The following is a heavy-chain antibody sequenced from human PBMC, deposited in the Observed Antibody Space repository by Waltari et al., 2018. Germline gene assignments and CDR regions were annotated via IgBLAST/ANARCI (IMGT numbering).Heavy chain of an antibody. J-gene: IGHJ6*02. D-gene: IGHD2-2*01. CDR1: GGTFRSYA. CDR3: ARDIVVVPAATGPRGNYYYGMDV. V-gene: IGHV1-69*13. CDR2: IIHIFGTA. Sequence: QVQLVQSGAEVKKPGSSVKVSCKAYGGTFRSYAISWVRQAPGQGLEWMGGIIHIFGTANYAQKFQGRVTITADESTSTAYMELSSLRSEDTAVYYCARDIVVVPAATGPRGNYYYGMDVWGQGTTVTVSS.